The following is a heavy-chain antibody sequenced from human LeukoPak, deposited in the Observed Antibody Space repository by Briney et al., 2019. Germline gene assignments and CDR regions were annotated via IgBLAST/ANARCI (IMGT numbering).Heavy chain of an antibody. CDR1: GFTFSTYS. Sequence: GGSLRLSCAASGFTFSTYSMNWVRQAPGKGLEWVSSITIGSYIYYADSVKGRFAISRDNTKNSLYLQMNSLRAEDTAVYYCARADLSGSYFHPHFLDYWGQGTLVTVSS. CDR3: ARADLSGSYFHPHFLDY. CDR2: ITIGSYI. D-gene: IGHD1-26*01. J-gene: IGHJ4*02. V-gene: IGHV3-21*01.